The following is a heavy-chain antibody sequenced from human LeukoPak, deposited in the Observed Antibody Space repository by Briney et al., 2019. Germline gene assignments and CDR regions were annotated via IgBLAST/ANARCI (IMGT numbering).Heavy chain of an antibody. J-gene: IGHJ5*01. D-gene: IGHD2-21*02. Sequence: SQTLSLTCAISGDSVSTNSAAWNWIRQSPSRGLEWLGRTYYRSKWSHDYAPSEQSRITINPDTSKNQFSLHLNSVTPEDTAVYYCARGNRDFDSWGQGTLVTVSS. CDR1: GDSVSTNSAA. CDR2: TYYRSKWSH. V-gene: IGHV6-1*01. CDR3: ARGNRDFDS.